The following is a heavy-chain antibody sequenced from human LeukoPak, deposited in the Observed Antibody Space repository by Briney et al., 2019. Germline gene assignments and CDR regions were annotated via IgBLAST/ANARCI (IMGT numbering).Heavy chain of an antibody. CDR3: ARSYSYGYYYYYYMDV. Sequence: PSETLSLTCTVSSGSISSYYWSWIRQPPGKGLEWIGYIYYSGSTNYNPSLKSRVTISVDTSKNQFSLKLSSVTAADTAVYYCARSYSYGYYYYYYMDVWGKGTTVTVSS. D-gene: IGHD5-18*01. CDR2: IYYSGST. CDR1: SGSISSYY. J-gene: IGHJ6*03. V-gene: IGHV4-59*01.